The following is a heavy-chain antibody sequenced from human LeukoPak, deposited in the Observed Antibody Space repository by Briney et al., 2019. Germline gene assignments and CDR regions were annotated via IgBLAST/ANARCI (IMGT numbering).Heavy chain of an antibody. D-gene: IGHD1/OR15-1a*01. Sequence: SETLSLTCTVSGGSISYYYWTWIRQPAGKGLEWFGRINTSGSTNYNPSLRSRVTMSVDTSKNQFSLKLSSVTAADTAVYYCARGGRDTNNEREYDHWGQGTLVTVSS. CDR3: ARGGRDTNNEREYDH. CDR1: GGSISYYY. V-gene: IGHV4-4*07. CDR2: INTSGST. J-gene: IGHJ4*02.